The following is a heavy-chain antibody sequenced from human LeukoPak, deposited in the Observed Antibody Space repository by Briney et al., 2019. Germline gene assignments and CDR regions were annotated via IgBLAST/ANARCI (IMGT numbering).Heavy chain of an antibody. D-gene: IGHD1-26*01. CDR1: GFTLTNYA. CDR3: AKDSGANKGYFDY. J-gene: IGHJ4*02. Sequence: GGSLRLSCVASGFTLTNYAMSWVGQAPGKGLEWVSGITSAGASTYYTDSVKGRFTISRNNSKNTLYLQRNSLRAEDTAVYYCAKDSGANKGYFDYWGQGTLVTVSS. V-gene: IGHV3-23*01. CDR2: ITSAGAST.